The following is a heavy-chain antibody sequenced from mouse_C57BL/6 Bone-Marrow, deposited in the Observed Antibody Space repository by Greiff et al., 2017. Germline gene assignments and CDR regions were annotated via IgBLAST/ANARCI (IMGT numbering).Heavy chain of an antibody. CDR1: GYAFSSSW. V-gene: IGHV1-82*01. CDR2: IYPGDGDT. CDR3: ARRGDGSSYDWFAY. Sequence: QVQLQQSGPELVKPGASVKISCKASGYAFSSSWMNWVKQRPGKGLEWIGRIYPGDGDTNYNGKFKGKATLTADKSSSTAYMQLSSLTSEDSAVYFCARRGDGSSYDWFAYWGQGTLVTVSA. J-gene: IGHJ3*01. D-gene: IGHD1-1*01.